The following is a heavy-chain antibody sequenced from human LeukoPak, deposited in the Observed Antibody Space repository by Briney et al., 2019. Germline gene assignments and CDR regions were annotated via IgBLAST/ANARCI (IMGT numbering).Heavy chain of an antibody. J-gene: IGHJ4*02. CDR2: VKGKTDGGTT. V-gene: IGHV3-15*01. CDR3: TTHILTGDFDY. Sequence: PGGSLRLSCAASGFTFTNAWMSWVRQAPGKGLEWVGRVKGKTDGGTTGYAAPVKGRLTISRDDSKNTMYLQMNSLKTEDTAMYYCTTHILTGDFDYWGQGTLVTVSS. CDR1: GFTFTNAW. D-gene: IGHD7-27*01.